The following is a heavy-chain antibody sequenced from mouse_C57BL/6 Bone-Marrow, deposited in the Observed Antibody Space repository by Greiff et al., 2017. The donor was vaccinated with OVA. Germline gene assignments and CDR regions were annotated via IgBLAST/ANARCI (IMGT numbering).Heavy chain of an antibody. CDR1: GYTFTNYW. CDR3: ASRFTTVVAQEYFDV. Sequence: VQLQESGAELVRPGTSVKMSCKASGYTFTNYWIGWAKQRPGHGLEWIGDIYPGGGYTNYNEKFKGKATLTADKSSSTAYMQFSSLTSEDSAIYYCASRFTTVVAQEYFDVWGTGTTVTVSS. D-gene: IGHD1-1*01. J-gene: IGHJ1*03. CDR2: IYPGGGYT. V-gene: IGHV1-63*01.